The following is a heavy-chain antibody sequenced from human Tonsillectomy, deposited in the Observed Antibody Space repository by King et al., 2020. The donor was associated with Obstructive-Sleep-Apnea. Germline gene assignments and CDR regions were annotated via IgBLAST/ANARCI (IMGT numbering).Heavy chain of an antibody. V-gene: IGHV3-48*04. Sequence: VQLVESGGGLVQPGGSLRLSCAASGFTFSSYNMNWVRQAPGNGLEWVAYISSSSDTMYYADFVKGGFTISRDNAKNSLCLQMSNMRSEDTGVYYCAGGGWYDWIDRNWFDPWGQGTLVTVSS. CDR3: AGGGWYDWIDRNWFDP. D-gene: IGHD1-1*01. CDR2: ISSSSDTM. J-gene: IGHJ5*02. CDR1: GFTFSSYN.